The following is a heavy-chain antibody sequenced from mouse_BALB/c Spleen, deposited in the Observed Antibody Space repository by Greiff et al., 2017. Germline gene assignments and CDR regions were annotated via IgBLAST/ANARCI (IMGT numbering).Heavy chain of an antibody. CDR1: GYSITSDYA. D-gene: IGHD1-1*01. CDR2: ISYSGST. V-gene: IGHV3-2*02. J-gene: IGHJ1*01. Sequence: VQLQQSGPGLVKPSQSLSLTCTVTGYSITSDYAWNWIRQFPGNKLEWMGYISYSGSTSYNPSLKSRISITRDTSKNQFFLQLNSVTTEDTATYYCARERAYYYGSRWYFDVWGAGTTVTVSS. CDR3: ARERAYYYGSRWYFDV.